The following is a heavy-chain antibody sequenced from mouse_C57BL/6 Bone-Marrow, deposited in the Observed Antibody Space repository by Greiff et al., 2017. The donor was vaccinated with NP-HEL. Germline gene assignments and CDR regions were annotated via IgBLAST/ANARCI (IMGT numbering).Heavy chain of an antibody. CDR2: IWWDDDK. V-gene: IGHV8-8*01. Sequence: QVTLKVSGPGILQPSQSLSLTCSFSGFSLSTFGMGVGWIRQPSGKGLEWLAHIWWDDDKYYNPALKSRLTISKDTSKNQVFLKIANVDTADTATYYCARILYYYGSSPYYYAMDYWGQGTSVTVSS. CDR1: GFSLSTFGMG. CDR3: ARILYYYGSSPYYYAMDY. J-gene: IGHJ4*01. D-gene: IGHD1-1*01.